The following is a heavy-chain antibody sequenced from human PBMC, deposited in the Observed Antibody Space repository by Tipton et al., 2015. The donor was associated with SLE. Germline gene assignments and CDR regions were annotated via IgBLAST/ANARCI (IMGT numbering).Heavy chain of an antibody. Sequence: LRLSCTVSGGSISSSSYYWGWIRQPPGKGLEWIGSIYYSGSTYYNPSLKSRVTISVDTSKNQFSLKLSSVTAADTAVYYCARKHDILTAPLGWFDPWGQGTLVTVSS. J-gene: IGHJ5*02. V-gene: IGHV4-39*01. D-gene: IGHD3-9*01. CDR2: IYYSGST. CDR3: ARKHDILTAPLGWFDP. CDR1: GGSISSSSYY.